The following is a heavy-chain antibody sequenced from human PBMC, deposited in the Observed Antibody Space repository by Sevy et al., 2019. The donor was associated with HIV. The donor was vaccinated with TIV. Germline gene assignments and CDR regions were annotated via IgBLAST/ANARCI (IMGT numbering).Heavy chain of an antibody. CDR3: ARDSGGYDF. J-gene: IGHJ4*02. CDR2: INEDGTKD. Sequence: GGSLRLSCAASGINFSGYWMSWVRQVPGKGLEWVANINEDGTKDYYVGSVKGRFTISRDNAKNSLYLQMNSVRVEDTAVYYRARDSGGYDFWGQGTLVTVSS. D-gene: IGHD5-12*01. V-gene: IGHV3-7*01. CDR1: GINFSGYW.